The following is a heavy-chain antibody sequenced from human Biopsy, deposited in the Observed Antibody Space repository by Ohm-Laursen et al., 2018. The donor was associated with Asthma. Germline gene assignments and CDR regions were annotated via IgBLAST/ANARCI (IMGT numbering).Heavy chain of an antibody. Sequence: SLRLSCAASGFNLNTYTLSWVRQAPGQGLAWLSTISYDGKFKYFADSVKGRFTISRDYSKNTLYLQMNSLRAEDTAVYYCARDANIYYDSSGYYYNYYYGMDVWGQGTTVTVSS. V-gene: IGHV3-30*04. CDR1: GFNLNTYT. J-gene: IGHJ6*02. D-gene: IGHD3-22*01. CDR2: ISYDGKFK. CDR3: ARDANIYYDSSGYYYNYYYGMDV.